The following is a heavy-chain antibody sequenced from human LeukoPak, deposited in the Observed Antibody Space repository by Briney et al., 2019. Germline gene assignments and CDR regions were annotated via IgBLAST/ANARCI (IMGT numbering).Heavy chain of an antibody. J-gene: IGHJ4*02. CDR1: GFTFSSYG. CDR2: ISYDGSNK. Sequence: GGSLRLSCAASGFTFSSYGMHWVRQAPGKGLEWVAVISYDGSNKYYADSVKGRFTISRDNSKNTLYLQMNSLRAEDTAVYYCAKASGYYYGSPYFDYWGQGTLVTVSS. V-gene: IGHV3-30*18. CDR3: AKASGYYYGSPYFDY. D-gene: IGHD3-22*01.